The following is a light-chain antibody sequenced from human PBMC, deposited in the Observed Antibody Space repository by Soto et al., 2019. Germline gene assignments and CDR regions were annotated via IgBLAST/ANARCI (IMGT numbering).Light chain of an antibody. Sequence: EIVMTQSPATLSVSPGVRATLSCRASQSVSNNLAWYQQKPGQAPRLLIYGASTRATGIPARFSGSGSGTEFTLTISSLHSEDFAVYYCQHYNNWPPWTFGQGTKVDIK. CDR1: QSVSNN. CDR2: GAS. V-gene: IGKV3-15*01. CDR3: QHYNNWPPWT. J-gene: IGKJ1*01.